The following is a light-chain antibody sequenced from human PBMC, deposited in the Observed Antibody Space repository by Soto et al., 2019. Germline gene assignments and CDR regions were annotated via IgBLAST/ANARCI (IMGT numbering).Light chain of an antibody. V-gene: IGKV3-20*01. J-gene: IGKJ5*01. CDR2: GAS. CDR3: QQYGSSP. Sequence: ESVLTQSPATPALSPGERATLSCRASQSVSSSYLARYQQKPGQGARLLIYGASRRATGIPDWFSGSGSGTDFTLTISRLEPEDFAVYYCQQYGSSPFGQGTRLEIK. CDR1: QSVSSSY.